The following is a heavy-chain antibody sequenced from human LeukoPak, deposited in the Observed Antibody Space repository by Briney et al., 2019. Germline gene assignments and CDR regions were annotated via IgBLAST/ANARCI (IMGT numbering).Heavy chain of an antibody. CDR3: ARDRGGKYYYDSSGYYPDAFDI. CDR2: ISAYNGNT. D-gene: IGHD3-22*01. Sequence: ASVKVSCKASGYTFTSYDINWARQAPGQGLEWMGWISAYNGNTNYAQKLQGRVTMTTDTSTSTAYMELRSLRSDDTAVYYCARDRGGKYYYDSSGYYPDAFDIWGQGTMVTVSS. J-gene: IGHJ3*02. V-gene: IGHV1-18*01. CDR1: GYTFTSYD.